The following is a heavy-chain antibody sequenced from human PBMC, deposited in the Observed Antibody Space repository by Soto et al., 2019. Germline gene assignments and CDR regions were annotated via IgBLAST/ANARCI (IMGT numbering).Heavy chain of an antibody. Sequence: ASVKVSCKVSGYTLTEISMHWVRQAPGKGLEWMGGLDPEDGETIYAQKFQGRATMTEDTSTDTAYMELSSLRSEDAAVYYCATDRSSGSYFAIDYWGQGTLVTVTS. V-gene: IGHV1-24*01. CDR1: GYTLTEIS. J-gene: IGHJ4*02. D-gene: IGHD1-26*01. CDR3: ATDRSSGSYFAIDY. CDR2: LDPEDGET.